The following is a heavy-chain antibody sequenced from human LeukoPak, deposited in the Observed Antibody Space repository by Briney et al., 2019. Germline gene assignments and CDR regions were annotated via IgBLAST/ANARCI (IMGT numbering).Heavy chain of an antibody. V-gene: IGHV3-69-1*01. J-gene: IGHJ5*02. CDR1: GFSFSGYA. D-gene: IGHD1-26*01. CDR3: ARILRGWFDP. CDR2: ISSSSTI. Sequence: GGSLRLSCAASGFSFSGYAMNWVRQAPGKGLEWVSYISSSSTIYYADSVKGRFTISRDNAKNSLYLQMNSLRAEDTAVYYCARILRGWFDPWGQGTLVTVSS.